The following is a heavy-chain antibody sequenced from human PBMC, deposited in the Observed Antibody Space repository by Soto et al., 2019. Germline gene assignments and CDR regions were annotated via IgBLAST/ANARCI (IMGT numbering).Heavy chain of an antibody. CDR2: VSGSGEMT. V-gene: IGHV3-23*01. D-gene: IGHD1-20*01. CDR1: GFTFRGDA. J-gene: IGHJ4*02. Sequence: EVQLLESGGDLVQPGGSLRLACVASGFTFRGDAMSWVRQAPGKGLELVSSVSGSGEMTHYAESVKGRFTISRDNSKNMLYLHMESLRVNDTAVYYCARSAMTYNWNDWGQGTLVTVSS. CDR3: ARSAMTYNWND.